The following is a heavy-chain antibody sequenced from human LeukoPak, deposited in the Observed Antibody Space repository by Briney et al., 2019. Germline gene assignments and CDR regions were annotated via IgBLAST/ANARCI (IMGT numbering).Heavy chain of an antibody. CDR1: GESFSGYY. J-gene: IGHJ3*02. CDR2: INQSGRT. Sequence: SETLSLTCAVYGESFSGYYWSWIRQPPGKGLEWIGEINQSGRTNYNPSLESRVTISVDASKNQFSLKLTSVTAADTAVYYCAREGTRRGNGAFDIWGQGTMVTVSS. CDR3: AREGTRRGNGAFDI. V-gene: IGHV4-34*01. D-gene: IGHD2-8*01.